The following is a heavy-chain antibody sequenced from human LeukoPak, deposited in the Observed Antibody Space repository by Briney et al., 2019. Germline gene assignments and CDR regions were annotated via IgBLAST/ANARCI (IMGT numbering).Heavy chain of an antibody. J-gene: IGHJ5*01. D-gene: IGHD2-15*01. CDR2: INHSGST. CDR1: GGSFSGYY. CDR3: ARRIVVVVAATLGNWFDP. Sequence: KPSETLSLTCAVYGGSFSGYYWSWIRQPPGKGLEWIGEINHSGSTNYNPSLKSRVTISVDTSTNQFSLKLSSVTAADTAVYYCARRIVVVVAATLGNWFDPWGQGTLVTVSS. V-gene: IGHV4-34*01.